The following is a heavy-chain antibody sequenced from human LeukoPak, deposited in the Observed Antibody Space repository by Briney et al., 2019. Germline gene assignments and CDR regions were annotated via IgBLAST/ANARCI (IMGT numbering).Heavy chain of an antibody. CDR2: ISGIVTST. D-gene: IGHD2-15*01. V-gene: IGHV3-23*01. J-gene: IGHJ4*02. CDR3: AKDLGYCSGVGCQRYFDY. Sequence: GGSLRLSCAASGFAVRIYGMSWVRQAPGKGLEWVATISGIVTSTYYPDSVKGRFTISRDNSKNTLYLQMNSLRAEDTAVYFCAKDLGYCSGVGCQRYFDYWGQGTLVTVSA. CDR1: GFAVRIYG.